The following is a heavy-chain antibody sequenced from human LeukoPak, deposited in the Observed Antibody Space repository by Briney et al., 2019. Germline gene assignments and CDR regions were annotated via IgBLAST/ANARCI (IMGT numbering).Heavy chain of an antibody. CDR1: GFTVSSNY. J-gene: IGHJ4*02. CDR3: ARETSDAYGSGSAFDY. D-gene: IGHD3-10*01. Sequence: PGGSLRVSCAASGFTVSSNYMSWVRQAPGKGLEWVSVIYSGGSTYYADSVKGRFTISRDNSKNTLYLQMNSLRAEDTAVYYCARETSDAYGSGSAFDYWGQGTLVTVSS. V-gene: IGHV3-53*01. CDR2: IYSGGST.